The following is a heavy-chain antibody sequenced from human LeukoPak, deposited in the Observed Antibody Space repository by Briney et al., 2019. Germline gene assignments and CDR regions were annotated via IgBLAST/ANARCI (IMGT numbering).Heavy chain of an antibody. D-gene: IGHD6-13*01. CDR3: AGSSSWYRGYFDY. CDR2: ISYDGSNK. Sequence: GGSLRLSCAASGFTFSSYAMHWVRQAPGKGLEWVAVISYDGSNKYYADSVKGRFTISRDNSKNTLYLQKNSLRAEDTAVYYCAGSSSWYRGYFDYWGQGTLVTVSS. CDR1: GFTFSSYA. J-gene: IGHJ4*02. V-gene: IGHV3-30*04.